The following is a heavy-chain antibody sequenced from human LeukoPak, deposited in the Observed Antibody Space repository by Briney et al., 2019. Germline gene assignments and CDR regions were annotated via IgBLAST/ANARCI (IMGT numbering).Heavy chain of an antibody. Sequence: SETLSLTCTVSGGSISSSSYYWGWIRQPPGKGLEWIGSIYYSGSTYYHPSLKSRVTISVDTSKNQFSLKLSSVTAADTAVYYCARTYYYDSSGYSLPWGQGTLVTVSS. V-gene: IGHV4-39*01. CDR1: GGSISSSSYY. D-gene: IGHD3-22*01. CDR2: IYYSGST. J-gene: IGHJ5*02. CDR3: ARTYYYDSSGYSLP.